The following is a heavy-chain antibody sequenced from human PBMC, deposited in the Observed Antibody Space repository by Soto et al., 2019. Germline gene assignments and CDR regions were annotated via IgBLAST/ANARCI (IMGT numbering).Heavy chain of an antibody. Sequence: EVQLVESGGGLVKPGGCLRLSCAASGFTFSSYSMNWVRQAPGKGLEWVSSISSSSSYIYYADSVKGRFTISRDNAKNSLYLQMNSLRAEDTAVYYCAREVSKYSGYDFDYWGQGTLVTVSS. D-gene: IGHD5-12*01. CDR3: AREVSKYSGYDFDY. V-gene: IGHV3-21*01. J-gene: IGHJ4*02. CDR1: GFTFSSYS. CDR2: ISSSSSYI.